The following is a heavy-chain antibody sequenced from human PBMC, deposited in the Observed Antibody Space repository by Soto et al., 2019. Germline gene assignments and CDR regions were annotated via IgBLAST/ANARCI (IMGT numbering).Heavy chain of an antibody. CDR3: ARGNYDFWSGPQTTHYGMDV. CDR2: IIPIFGTA. J-gene: IGHJ6*02. CDR1: GGTFSSYA. V-gene: IGHV1-69*06. Sequence: SVKVSCKASGGTFSSYAISWVRQAPGQGLEWMGGIIPIFGTANYAQKFQGRVTITADKSTSTAYMELSRLRSDDTAVYYCARGNYDFWSGPQTTHYGMDVWGQGTTVTVSS. D-gene: IGHD3-3*01.